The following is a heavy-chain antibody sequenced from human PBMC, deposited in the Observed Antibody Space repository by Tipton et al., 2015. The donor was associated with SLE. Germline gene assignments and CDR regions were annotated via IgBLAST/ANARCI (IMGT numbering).Heavy chain of an antibody. CDR1: GGSFSSYY. D-gene: IGHD3-10*01. J-gene: IGHJ6*03. Sequence: TLSLTCAVYGGSFSSYYWSWIRQPPGKGLEWIGEINHSGSTNYNPSLKSRVTISVDTSKNQFSPKLSPVTAADTAVYYCARQGPLWYYYYYMDVWGKGTTVTVSS. CDR3: ARQGPLWYYYYYMDV. CDR2: INHSGST. V-gene: IGHV4-34*01.